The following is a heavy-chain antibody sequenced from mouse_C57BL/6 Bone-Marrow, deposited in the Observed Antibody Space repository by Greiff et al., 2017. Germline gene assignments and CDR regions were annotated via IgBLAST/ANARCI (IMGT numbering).Heavy chain of an antibody. CDR2: IHPNSGST. CDR1: GYTFTSYW. CDR3: ARGGYYGSSYAY. J-gene: IGHJ3*01. V-gene: IGHV1-64*01. D-gene: IGHD1-1*01. Sequence: QVQLQQPGAELVKPGASVKLSCKASGYTFTSYWMHWVKQRPGQGLEWIGMIHPNSGSTNYNEKFKSKATLTVDKSSSTAYMQLSSLPSEDSAVDCCARGGYYGSSYAYWGQGTLVTVSA.